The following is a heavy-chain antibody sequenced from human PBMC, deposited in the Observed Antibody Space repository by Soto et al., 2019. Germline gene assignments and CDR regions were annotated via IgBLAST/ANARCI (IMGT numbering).Heavy chain of an antibody. CDR3: ARLSGDSWLDS. V-gene: IGHV6-1*01. CDR1: GDSVSSNSAT. J-gene: IGHJ5*01. CDR2: TYYRSKWYT. Sequence: PSQTLSLTCAIAGDSVSSNSATWDWIRQSPSRGLEWLGRTYYRSKWYTDYAVSVKGRITINPDTSNNHLSLQLDSVTPDDTAVYYGARLSGDSWLDSWGQGTLVPLSS. D-gene: IGHD6-25*01.